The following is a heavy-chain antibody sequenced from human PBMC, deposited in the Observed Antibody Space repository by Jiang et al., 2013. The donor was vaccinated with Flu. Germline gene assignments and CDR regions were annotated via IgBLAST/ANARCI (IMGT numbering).Heavy chain of an antibody. Sequence: GAEVKKPGASVKVSCKTSGYTLTSHGISWVRQAPGQGLEWMGWISGYNGNTNYAQKFQGRVTMTTDTSTSTVYMELRSLRSDDTAVYYCARGYYDSRGYWHAFDFWGQGTMVTVSS. J-gene: IGHJ3*01. CDR3: ARGYYDSRGYWHAFDF. V-gene: IGHV1-18*01. CDR2: ISGYNGNT. CDR1: GYTLTSHG. D-gene: IGHD3-22*01.